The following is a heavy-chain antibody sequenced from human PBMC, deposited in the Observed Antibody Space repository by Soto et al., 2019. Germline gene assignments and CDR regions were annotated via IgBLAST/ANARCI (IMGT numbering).Heavy chain of an antibody. V-gene: IGHV1-3*01. Sequence: AAVKVSCKASGYTFTSYAMHWVRQAPGQRLEWMGWINAGNGNTKYSQKFQGRVTITRDTSASTAYMELSSLRSEDTAVYYCARGELSLYPPPYFDDWGQGTLVTVSS. CDR2: INAGNGNT. CDR3: ARGELSLYPPPYFDD. CDR1: GYTFTSYA. D-gene: IGHD3-16*02. J-gene: IGHJ4*02.